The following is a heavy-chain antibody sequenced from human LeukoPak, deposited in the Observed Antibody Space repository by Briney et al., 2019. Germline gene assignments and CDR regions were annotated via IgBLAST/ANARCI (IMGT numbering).Heavy chain of an antibody. J-gene: IGHJ4*02. CDR1: GYSINSGYF. CDR2: IYHTGST. V-gene: IGHV4-38-2*01. CDR3: ARKGIAVTGIYDY. D-gene: IGHD6-19*01. Sequence: SETLSLTCAVSGYSINSGYFWGWIRQPPGKGLEWIGNIYHTGSTYYKSSLKSRVTISVDTSKDQFSLKLSSVTAADTAVYYCARKGIAVTGIYDYWGQGILVTVSS.